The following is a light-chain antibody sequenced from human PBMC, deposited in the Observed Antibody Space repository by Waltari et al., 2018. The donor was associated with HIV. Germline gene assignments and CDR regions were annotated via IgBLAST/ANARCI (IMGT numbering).Light chain of an antibody. CDR2: EVS. J-gene: IGLJ2*01. Sequence: QSALTQPPSASGSPGQSVTISCAGTSSDIGLYNFVSWYQHHPGKAPKLMSSEVSRRPSGGPDRFSGSKSGNTASLTVSGLQAEDEAAYYCFSYAGNNYLLFGGGTKLTVL. CDR1: SSDIGLYNF. V-gene: IGLV2-8*01. CDR3: FSYAGNNYLL.